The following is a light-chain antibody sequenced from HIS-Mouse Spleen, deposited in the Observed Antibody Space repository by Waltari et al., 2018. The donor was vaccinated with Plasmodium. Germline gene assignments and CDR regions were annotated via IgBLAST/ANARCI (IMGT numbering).Light chain of an antibody. V-gene: IGLV3-25*03. CDR1: ALPKQY. J-gene: IGLJ2*01. CDR2: KDS. CDR3: QSADSSGTYRV. Sequence: SYELTQPPPVSVSPGQTARITCSGDALPKQYAYWYQQQPGQAPVLVIYKDSERPSGIPERFAGSSSGTTVTLTISGVQAEDEADYYCQSADSSGTYRVFGGGTKLTVL.